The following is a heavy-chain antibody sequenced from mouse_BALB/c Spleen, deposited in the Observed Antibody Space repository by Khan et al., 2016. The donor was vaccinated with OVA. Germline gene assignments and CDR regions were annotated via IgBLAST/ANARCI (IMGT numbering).Heavy chain of an antibody. CDR1: GYTFTNYW. J-gene: IGHJ2*01. D-gene: IGHD3-1*01. CDR3: ARREAARATWDYFDY. Sequence: QVQLKQSGAELVRPGTSVKMSCKAAGYTFTNYWIGWVKQRPGHGLEWIGDIFPGGGYTNYTEKFKGKATLTADTSSSTAYMQLSSLTSEDSALYYLARREAARATWDYFDYWGQGTILTVSS. V-gene: IGHV1-63*02. CDR2: IFPGGGYT.